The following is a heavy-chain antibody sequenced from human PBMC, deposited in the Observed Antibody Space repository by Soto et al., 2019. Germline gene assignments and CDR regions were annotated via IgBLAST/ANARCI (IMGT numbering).Heavy chain of an antibody. V-gene: IGHV3-48*01. Sequence: GGSLRLSCAASGFTFSSYSMNWVRQAPGKGLEWVSYISSSSSTIYYADSVKGRFTISRDNAKNSLYLQMNSLRAEDTAVYYCARDKTYYDFWSGYYDPTPDAFDIWGQGTMVTVSS. CDR2: ISSSSSTI. J-gene: IGHJ3*02. CDR3: ARDKTYYDFWSGYYDPTPDAFDI. D-gene: IGHD3-3*01. CDR1: GFTFSSYS.